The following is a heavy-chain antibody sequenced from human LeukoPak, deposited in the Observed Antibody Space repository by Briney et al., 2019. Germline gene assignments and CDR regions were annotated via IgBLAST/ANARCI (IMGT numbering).Heavy chain of an antibody. CDR2: IIPIFGTA. CDR1: GGTFSSYA. J-gene: IGHJ4*02. CDR3: ARETPYGSGSYPFDY. V-gene: IGHV1-69*01. D-gene: IGHD3-10*01. Sequence: SVKVSCKASGGTFSSYAISWVRQAPGQGLEWMGGIIPIFGTANYAQKFQGRVTITADESTSTAYMELSSLRSEDTAVYYCARETPYGSGSYPFDYWGQGILVTVSS.